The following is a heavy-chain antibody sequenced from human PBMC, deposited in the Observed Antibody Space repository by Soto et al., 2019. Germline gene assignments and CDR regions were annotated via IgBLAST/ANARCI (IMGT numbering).Heavy chain of an antibody. CDR2: IYYSGST. CDR3: AGRDHDYRFASDF. J-gene: IGHJ4*02. V-gene: IGHV4-30-4*01. Sequence: QVQLQESGPGLVKPSQNLSLTCTVSGGSISSGDYYWSWIRQPPGKGLEWIGYIYYSGSTYYNPSLKSRVTISVDTSKNQFSLKLSSVTAADTAVYYCAGRDHDYRFASDFWGQGTLVTVSS. CDR1: GGSISSGDYY. D-gene: IGHD4-4*01.